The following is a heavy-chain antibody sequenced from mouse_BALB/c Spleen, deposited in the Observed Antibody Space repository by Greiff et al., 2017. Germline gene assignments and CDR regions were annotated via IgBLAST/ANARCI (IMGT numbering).Heavy chain of an antibody. D-gene: IGHD2-4*01. Sequence: VQLQQSGAELVRPGSSVKISCKASGYAFSSYWMNWVKQRPGQGLEWIGQIYPGDGDTNYNGKFKGKATLTADKSSSTAYMQLSSLTSEDSAVYFCARWGIYYDYDVAYWGQGTLVTVSA. J-gene: IGHJ3*01. CDR3: ARWGIYYDYDVAY. V-gene: IGHV1-80*01. CDR2: IYPGDGDT. CDR1: GYAFSSYW.